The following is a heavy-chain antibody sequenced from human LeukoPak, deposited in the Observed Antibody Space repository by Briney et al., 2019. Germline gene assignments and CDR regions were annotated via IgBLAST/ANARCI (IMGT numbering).Heavy chain of an antibody. Sequence: GGSLRLSCAASGFTVRSNYMIWVRQAPGKGLGWVSVLHSGGKTQYADSVKGRFTISRDNFKNTLDLQMNSLGAEDTAVYYCARIGSRGWNGNDYWFFDLWGRGTLVSVSS. CDR3: ARIGSRGWNGNDYWFFDL. J-gene: IGHJ2*01. CDR2: LHSGGKT. D-gene: IGHD6-19*01. V-gene: IGHV3-53*01. CDR1: GFTVRSNY.